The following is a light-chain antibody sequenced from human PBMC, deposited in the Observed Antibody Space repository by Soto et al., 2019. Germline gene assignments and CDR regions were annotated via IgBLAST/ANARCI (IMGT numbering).Light chain of an antibody. CDR3: MQALQTRT. V-gene: IGKV2-28*01. J-gene: IGKJ4*01. CDR2: LGS. Sequence: EIVMTQSPLSLAVTPGEPASISCRSSQSLLHSNGYNYLDWYLQKPGQSPQLLIHLGSNRASGVPDRFSGSGAGTDFTLKISRVEAEDVGVYYCMQALQTRTFGGGTKVDIK. CDR1: QSLLHSNGYNY.